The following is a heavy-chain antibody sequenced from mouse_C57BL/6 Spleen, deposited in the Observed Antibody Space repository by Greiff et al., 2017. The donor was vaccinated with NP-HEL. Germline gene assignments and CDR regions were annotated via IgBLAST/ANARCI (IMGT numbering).Heavy chain of an antibody. J-gene: IGHJ4*01. CDR2: IDPENGDT. D-gene: IGHD2-5*01. Sequence: EVQGVESGAELVRPGASVKLSCTASGFNIKDDYMHWVKQRPEQGLEWIGWIDPENGDTEYASKFQGKATITADTSSNTAYLQLSSLTSEDTAVYYCTYSNSGDAMDYWGQGTSVTVSS. CDR3: TYSNSGDAMDY. V-gene: IGHV14-4*01. CDR1: GFNIKDDY.